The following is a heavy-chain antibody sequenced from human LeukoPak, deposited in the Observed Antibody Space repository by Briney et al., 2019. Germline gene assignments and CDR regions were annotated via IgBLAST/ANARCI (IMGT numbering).Heavy chain of an antibody. CDR3: ARDRRTLPAANFDY. D-gene: IGHD2-2*01. J-gene: IGHJ4*02. CDR2: IIPIFGTA. V-gene: IGHV1-69*13. Sequence: SVKVSCKASGGTFSSYAISWVRQAPGQGLEWMGGIIPIFGTANYAQKFQGRVTITADESTSTAYMELSSLRSDDTAVYYCARDRRTLPAANFDYWGQGTLVTVSS. CDR1: GGTFSSYA.